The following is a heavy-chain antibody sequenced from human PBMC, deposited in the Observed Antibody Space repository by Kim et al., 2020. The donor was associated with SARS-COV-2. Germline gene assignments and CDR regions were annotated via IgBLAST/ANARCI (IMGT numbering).Heavy chain of an antibody. Sequence: GGSLRLSCAASGFTFSTYWMDWVRQAPGKGLMWVSRIKGDGSIIKYADSVKGRFTISRDNAKNTLYLQMNSLRDEDTALYYCARTNGWYDNWGQGTLVTVSS. CDR3: ARTNGWYDN. V-gene: IGHV3-74*01. J-gene: IGHJ5*02. CDR1: GFTFSTYW. CDR2: IKGDGSII. D-gene: IGHD2-8*01.